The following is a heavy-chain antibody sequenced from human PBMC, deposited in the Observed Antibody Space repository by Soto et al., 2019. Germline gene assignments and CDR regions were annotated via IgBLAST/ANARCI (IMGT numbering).Heavy chain of an antibody. Sequence: QLQLQESGPGLVKSSETLSLTCSVSGGSFSSSASGWAWIRQPPGGRLEWIGSISYSGNTYYNPSLTSRVTISADTSKNQFSLSLSPVTAADTAVYYCARRLQLFPFDSWGQGTLVTVAS. CDR1: GGSFSSSASG. D-gene: IGHD2-2*01. J-gene: IGHJ4*02. CDR3: ARRLQLFPFDS. CDR2: ISYSGNT. V-gene: IGHV4-39*01.